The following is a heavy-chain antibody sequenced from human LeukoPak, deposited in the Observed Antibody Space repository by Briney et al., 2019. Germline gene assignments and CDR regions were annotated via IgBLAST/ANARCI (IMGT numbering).Heavy chain of an antibody. CDR2: ISAYNGNT. Sequence: ASVKVSCKASGYTFTSYGISWVRQAPGQGLEWMGWISAYNGNTNYAQKLQGRVTMTTDTSTSTAYMELRSLRSDDTAVYYCAKDLVSQRGMGSSEKVDYWGQGTLVTVSS. CDR1: GYTFTSYG. V-gene: IGHV1-18*01. J-gene: IGHJ4*02. D-gene: IGHD3-10*01. CDR3: AKDLVSQRGMGSSEKVDY.